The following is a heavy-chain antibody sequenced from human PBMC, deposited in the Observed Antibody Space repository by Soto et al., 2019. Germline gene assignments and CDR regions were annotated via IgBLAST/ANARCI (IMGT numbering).Heavy chain of an antibody. Sequence: GGSLRLSCAASGFTFSSYSMNWVRQAPGKGLEWASYISSSSTIYYADSVKGRFTISRDNAKNSLYLQMNSLRDEDTAVYYCARDETVVVAATFDYWGQGTLVTVSS. J-gene: IGHJ4*02. V-gene: IGHV3-48*02. D-gene: IGHD2-15*01. CDR1: GFTFSSYS. CDR3: ARDETVVVAATFDY. CDR2: ISSSSTI.